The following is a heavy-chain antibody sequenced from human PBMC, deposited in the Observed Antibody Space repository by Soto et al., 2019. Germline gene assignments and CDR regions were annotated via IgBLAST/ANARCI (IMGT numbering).Heavy chain of an antibody. CDR1: GFTFSTYG. V-gene: IGHV3-30*18. CDR2: MSYDGSKK. CDR3: AKTLYTHDYYYGMDV. J-gene: IGHJ6*02. D-gene: IGHD2-8*01. Sequence: GGSLRLSCAASGFTFSTYGMHWVRQAPGKGLEWVAVMSYDGSKKYYVDSVKGRFTISRDNSKNTLYLQMNSLRAEDTAVYYCAKTLYTHDYYYGMDVWGQGTTVTVSS.